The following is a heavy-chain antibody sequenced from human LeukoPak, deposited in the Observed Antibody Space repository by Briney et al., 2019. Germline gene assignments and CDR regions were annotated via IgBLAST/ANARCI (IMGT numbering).Heavy chain of an antibody. Sequence: PSETLSLTCTVSGGSISSSAYYWGWIRQPPGKGLEWFGNIYYSGTTYYNPSLKSRVTISVDSSTSQFSLKLSSVTAADTAVYYCARLRDYGSSYFDYWGQGTLVTVSS. D-gene: IGHD4-17*01. CDR1: GGSISSSAYY. V-gene: IGHV4-39*01. CDR2: IYYSGTT. CDR3: ARLRDYGSSYFDY. J-gene: IGHJ4*02.